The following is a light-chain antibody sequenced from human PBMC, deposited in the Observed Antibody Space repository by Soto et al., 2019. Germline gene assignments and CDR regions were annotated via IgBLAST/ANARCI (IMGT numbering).Light chain of an antibody. V-gene: IGKV3-20*01. CDR1: QSFSSSY. J-gene: IGKJ2*01. Sequence: EIVLTQSPGTLSLSPGERVTLSCRASQSFSSSYLAWYQQKPGQAPRLLIYGASSRATGIPDMFSGSASGTHFTLTISRLEPEDFAIYYCQQYGSSYTFGQGTKLEIK. CDR2: GAS. CDR3: QQYGSSYT.